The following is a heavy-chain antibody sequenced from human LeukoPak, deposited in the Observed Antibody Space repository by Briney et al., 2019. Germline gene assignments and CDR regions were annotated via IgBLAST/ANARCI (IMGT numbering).Heavy chain of an antibody. CDR3: ARGQYYYDSSGYYYPGWFDP. J-gene: IGHJ5*02. CDR1: GYTLTNYD. D-gene: IGHD3-22*01. CDR2: MNPNTGNT. V-gene: IGHV1-8*03. Sequence: ASVKVSCKASGYTLTNYDINWVRQATGQGLEWMGWMNPNTGNTGYAQKFQGRVTITRNTSINTAYMELSSLRSEDTAVYYCARGQYYYDSSGYYYPGWFDPWGQGTLVTVSS.